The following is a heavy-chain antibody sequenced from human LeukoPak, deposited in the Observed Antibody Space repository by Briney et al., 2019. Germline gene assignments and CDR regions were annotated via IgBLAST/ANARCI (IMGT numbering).Heavy chain of an antibody. D-gene: IGHD5-12*01. CDR1: GASISSYY. V-gene: IGHV4-59*01. Sequence: SETLSLTCTVSGASISSYYWSWIRQPPGKGLEWIGSFYYSGSTNYNPSLKSRVTISVDTSKNQFSLNLSSVTAADTAVYYCARGRMVATWGQGTPVTVSS. J-gene: IGHJ4*02. CDR2: FYYSGST. CDR3: ARGRMVAT.